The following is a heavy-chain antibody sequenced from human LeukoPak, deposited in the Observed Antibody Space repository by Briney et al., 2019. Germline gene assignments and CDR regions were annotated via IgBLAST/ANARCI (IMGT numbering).Heavy chain of an antibody. CDR2: IYYSGST. J-gene: IGHJ5*02. Sequence: SETLSLTCTVSGGSISSSSYYWGWIRQPPGKGLEWIGSIYYSGSTYYNPSLKSRVTISVDTSKNQFSLKLSSVTAADTAVYYCARQGSYDSSGYYRTTNWFDPWGQGTLVTVSS. CDR3: ARQGSYDSSGYYRTTNWFDP. D-gene: IGHD3-22*01. CDR1: GGSISSSSYY. V-gene: IGHV4-39*01.